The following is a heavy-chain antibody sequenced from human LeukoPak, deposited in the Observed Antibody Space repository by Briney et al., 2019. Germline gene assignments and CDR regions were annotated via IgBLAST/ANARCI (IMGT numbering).Heavy chain of an antibody. CDR2: IIPIFGTA. CDR3: ASSPIAVAGTHYYYYYMDV. CDR1: GGTCSSYT. V-gene: IGHV1-69*05. Sequence: GASVKVSCKASGGTCSSYTISWVRQAPGQGLEWMGGIIPIFGTANYAQKFQGRVTITTDASTSTAYMELSSLSSDDTAVYYCASSPIAVAGTHYYYYYMDVWGKGTTVTVSS. D-gene: IGHD6-19*01. J-gene: IGHJ6*03.